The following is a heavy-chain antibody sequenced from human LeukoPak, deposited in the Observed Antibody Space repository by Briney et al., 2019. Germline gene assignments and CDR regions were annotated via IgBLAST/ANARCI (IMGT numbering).Heavy chain of an antibody. V-gene: IGHV4-59*01. Sequence: PSETLSLTCTVSGASISSYYWSWIRQPPGKGLEWIGDIYYSGSIKYNPSLKSRVTMSVDTSKNQFSLKLSSVTAADTAIYYCATLELGATDDWGQGTLVTVSS. J-gene: IGHJ4*02. CDR1: GASISSYY. CDR3: ATLELGATDD. CDR2: IYYSGSI. D-gene: IGHD1-26*01.